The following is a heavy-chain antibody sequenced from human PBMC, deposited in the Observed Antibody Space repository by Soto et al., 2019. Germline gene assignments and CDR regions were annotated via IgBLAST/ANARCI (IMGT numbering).Heavy chain of an antibody. CDR2: IYPGDSDT. V-gene: IGHV5-51*01. CDR3: AREPDYGSGSYYPKGMDV. D-gene: IGHD3-10*01. Sequence: GESLKISCKGSGYSFTSYWIGWVRQMPGKGLEWVGIIYPGDSDTRYSPSFQGQVTISADKSVSTAYLQWSSLKASDTAMYYCAREPDYGSGSYYPKGMDVWGQGTTVTVS. J-gene: IGHJ6*02. CDR1: GYSFTSYW.